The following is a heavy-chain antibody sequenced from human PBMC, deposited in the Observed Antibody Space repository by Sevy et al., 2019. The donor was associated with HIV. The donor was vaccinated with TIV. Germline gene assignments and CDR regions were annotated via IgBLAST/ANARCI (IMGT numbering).Heavy chain of an antibody. Sequence: GGSLRLSCAASGFTFSSYAMYWVRQAPGKGLEYVSGLSSDNAGSTYYADSVNGRFTISRDNSKNTLYLQMSSLRTEDTAVYYCVKDRIETILWSKGDWFDPWGQGTLVTVSS. V-gene: IGHV3-64D*06. CDR1: GFTFSSYA. CDR3: VKDRIETILWSKGDWFDP. D-gene: IGHD3-9*01. CDR2: LSSDNAGST. J-gene: IGHJ5*02.